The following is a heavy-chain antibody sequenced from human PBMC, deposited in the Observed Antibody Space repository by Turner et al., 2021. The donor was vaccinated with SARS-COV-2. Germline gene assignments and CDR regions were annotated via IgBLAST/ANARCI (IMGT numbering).Heavy chain of an antibody. Sequence: EVQLVESGGGLVKPGGSLRLSWAASGFTFSMYSMNWVRQAPGKGLEWVSSITSRSSYIYYADSVKGRFTISRDNAKNSLYLQMNSLRAEDTAVYYCARETVVPAAYGGGFDYWGQGTLVTVSS. CDR1: GFTFSMYS. CDR3: ARETVVPAAYGGGFDY. J-gene: IGHJ4*02. V-gene: IGHV3-21*01. CDR2: ITSRSSYI. D-gene: IGHD2-2*01.